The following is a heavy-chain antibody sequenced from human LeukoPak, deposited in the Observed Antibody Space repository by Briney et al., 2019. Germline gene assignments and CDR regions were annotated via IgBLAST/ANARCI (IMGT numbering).Heavy chain of an antibody. CDR3: ARGRDGYTLIDAFDI. V-gene: IGHV3-21*01. CDR2: ISTSSIYI. Sequence: KSGGSLRLSCAASGFTFSSYAMSWVRQAPGKGLEWVSSISTSSIYIYYANSLKGRFTISRDNAKNSLYLEMNSLRAEDTALYYCARGRDGYTLIDAFDIWGQGAMVTVSS. J-gene: IGHJ3*02. CDR1: GFTFSSYA. D-gene: IGHD5-24*01.